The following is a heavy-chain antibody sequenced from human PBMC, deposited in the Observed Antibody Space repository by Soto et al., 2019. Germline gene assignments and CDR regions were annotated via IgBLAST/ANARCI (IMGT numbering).Heavy chain of an antibody. D-gene: IGHD2-15*01. Sequence: QLQLQESGSGLVKPSQTLSLTCAVSGGSISSDTYSWSWIRQPPGKGLEWVGYIHHSGNTYFNPSLKSRVTISVDWSKNQLSLKLTSVTAADTAVYYGARTMLLGWFDPWGQGTLVTVSS. CDR3: ARTMLLGWFDP. J-gene: IGHJ5*02. CDR1: GGSISSDTYS. V-gene: IGHV4-30-2*01. CDR2: IHHSGNT.